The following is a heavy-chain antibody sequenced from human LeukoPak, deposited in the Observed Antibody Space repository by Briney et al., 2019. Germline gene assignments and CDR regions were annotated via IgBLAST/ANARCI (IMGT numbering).Heavy chain of an antibody. J-gene: IGHJ4*02. V-gene: IGHV4-61*01. CDR2: IYYSGST. D-gene: IGHD3-22*01. CDR1: GGSISSSRYY. Sequence: SETLSLTCTVSGGSISSSRYYWSWIRQPPGKGLEWIGYIYYSGSTNYNPSLKSRVTISVDTSKNQFSLKLSSVTAADTAVYYCARDNGGYIDYWGQGTLVTVPS. CDR3: ARDNGGYIDY.